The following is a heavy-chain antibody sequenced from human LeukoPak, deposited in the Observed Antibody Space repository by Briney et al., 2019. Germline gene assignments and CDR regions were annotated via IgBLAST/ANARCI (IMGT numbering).Heavy chain of an antibody. D-gene: IGHD5-18*01. V-gene: IGHV4-34*01. J-gene: IGHJ4*02. Sequence: SETLSLTCAVYGRSFSGYYWSWIRQPPGKGLEWIGEINHSGSTNYNPSLKSRVTISVDTSKNQFSLKLSSVTAADTAVYYCAREAWIQLWFFDYWGQGTLVTVSS. CDR1: GRSFSGYY. CDR2: INHSGST. CDR3: AREAWIQLWFFDY.